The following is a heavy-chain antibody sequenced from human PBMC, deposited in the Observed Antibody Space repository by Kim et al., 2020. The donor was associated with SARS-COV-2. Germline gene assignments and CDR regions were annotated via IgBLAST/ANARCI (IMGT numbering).Heavy chain of an antibody. Sequence: ASVKVSCKASGYTFNDYYIHWVRQAPGQGLEWMGWIHTNNGGTNSAQKFQGRVTMTRDTSTSTAYLELSRLRSDDTAVYYCAREAGGSSPLDFWGQGTLVIVSS. CDR2: IHTNNGGT. D-gene: IGHD3-16*01. CDR3: AREAGGSSPLDF. V-gene: IGHV1-2*02. CDR1: GYTFNDYY. J-gene: IGHJ4*02.